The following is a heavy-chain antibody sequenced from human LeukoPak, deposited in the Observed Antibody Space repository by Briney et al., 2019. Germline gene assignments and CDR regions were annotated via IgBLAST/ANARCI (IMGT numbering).Heavy chain of an antibody. CDR3: ASLVTVVVPAAAGY. V-gene: IGHV3-21*01. CDR1: GFTVSSNY. Sequence: GGSLRLPCAASGFTVSSNYMSWGRQAPGKGLEWVSSISSSSSYIYYADSVKGRFTISRDNAKNSLYLQMNSLRGEDTAVYYCASLVTVVVPAAAGYWGQGTLVTVYS. CDR2: ISSSSSYI. J-gene: IGHJ4*02. D-gene: IGHD2-2*01.